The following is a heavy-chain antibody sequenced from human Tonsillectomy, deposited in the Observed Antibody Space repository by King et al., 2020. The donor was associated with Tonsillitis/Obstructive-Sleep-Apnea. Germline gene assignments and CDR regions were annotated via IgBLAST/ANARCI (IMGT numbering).Heavy chain of an antibody. CDR2: IYYSGRT. D-gene: IGHD3-3*01. V-gene: IGHV4-39*01. CDR1: GGSISSRSYY. J-gene: IGHJ3*02. Sequence: QLQESGPGLVKPSETLSLTCAVSGGSISSRSYYRGWIRQPPGQGLEWIGSIYYSGRTFYNPSLQSRVTISVDTSKNQFSLKLSSVTAADRAVYYCARHEVTTNAFDIWGQGTTVTVSS. CDR3: ARHEVTTNAFDI.